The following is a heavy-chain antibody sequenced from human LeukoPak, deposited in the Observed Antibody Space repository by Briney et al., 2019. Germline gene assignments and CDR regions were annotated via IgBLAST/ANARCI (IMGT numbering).Heavy chain of an antibody. D-gene: IGHD3-22*01. CDR2: IFYTGST. V-gene: IGHV4-39*07. J-gene: IGHJ5*02. CDR1: GGSISSSSYY. Sequence: PSETLSLTCTVSGGSISSSSYYWGWIRQPPGKGLERIGCIFYTGSTYYSPSLKSRVTISVDTSKNQFSLNLTSVTAADTAVYYCARGKALVDSSGYSNWFDPWGQGTLVTVSS. CDR3: ARGKALVDSSGYSNWFDP.